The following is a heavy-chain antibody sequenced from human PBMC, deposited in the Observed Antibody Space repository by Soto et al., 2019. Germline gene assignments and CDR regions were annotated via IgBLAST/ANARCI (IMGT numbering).Heavy chain of an antibody. CDR3: ARGGSEPDYGMDV. CDR2: IYSGGST. J-gene: IGHJ6*02. Sequence: SGGSLRLSCAASGFTVSSNYMSWVRQAPGKGLEWVSVIYSGGSTYYADSVKGRFTISRDNSKNTLYLQMNSLRAEDTAVYYCARGGSEPDYGMDVWGQGTTVTVSS. D-gene: IGHD1-26*01. V-gene: IGHV3-53*01. CDR1: GFTVSSNY.